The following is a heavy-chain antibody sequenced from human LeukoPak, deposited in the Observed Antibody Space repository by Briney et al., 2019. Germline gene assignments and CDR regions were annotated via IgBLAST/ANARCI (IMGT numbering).Heavy chain of an antibody. D-gene: IGHD3-10*01. CDR1: GLTFSTYA. V-gene: IGHV3-30*04. CDR3: AKVSHLYYGLGSYQLDY. CDR2: ASFDERNK. Sequence: PGGSLRLSCIASGLTFSTYAMHWVRQAPGKGLEWVEVASFDERNKYYADSVKGRFSISRDNSKNTLYLQMSGLRAEDTAVYYCAKVSHLYYGLGSYQLDYWGQGTLVTLSS. J-gene: IGHJ4*02.